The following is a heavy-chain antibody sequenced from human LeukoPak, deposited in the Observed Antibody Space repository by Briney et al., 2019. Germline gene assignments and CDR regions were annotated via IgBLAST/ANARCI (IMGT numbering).Heavy chain of an antibody. D-gene: IGHD2-21*02. CDR3: TRDHPDCRGAACLLFDS. J-gene: IGHJ4*02. Sequence: GGSLRLSCAASGFPFSTYAMSWVRQAPGKGLEWVSTITSGGRSTYYADSVKGRFTISRDNTDNTLFLQMNGLGAEDTAVFYCTRDHPDCRGAACLLFDSWGQGTLVTVSS. CDR2: ITSGGRST. CDR1: GFPFSTYA. V-gene: IGHV3-23*01.